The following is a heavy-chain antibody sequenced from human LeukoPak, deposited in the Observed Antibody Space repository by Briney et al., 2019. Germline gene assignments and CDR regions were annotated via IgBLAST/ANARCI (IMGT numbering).Heavy chain of an antibody. D-gene: IGHD3-10*01. J-gene: IGHJ3*02. CDR3: ARDLSGRYAFDI. CDR2: ISPSSGSI. CDR1: GFTFSSYA. V-gene: IGHV3-48*02. Sequence: TGGSLRLSCAASGFTFSSYAMSWVRQAPGKGLEWVSSISPSSGSIYYADSVKGRFTISRDNAKSSLYLQMNSLRDEDTAVYYCARDLSGRYAFDIWGQGTMVTVSS.